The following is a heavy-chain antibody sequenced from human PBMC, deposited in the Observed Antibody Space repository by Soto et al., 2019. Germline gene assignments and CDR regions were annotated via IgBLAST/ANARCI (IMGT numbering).Heavy chain of an antibody. CDR2: TYYRSKWYN. J-gene: IGHJ6*02. CDR3: ARGYSSSPTNYYYYYGMDV. CDR1: GGSVSSNSAA. Sequence: SQTLSLTCAISGGSVSSNSAAWNWIRQSPSRGLEWLGRTYYRSKWYNDYAVSVKSRITINPDTSKNQFSLQLNSVTPEDTAVYYCARGYSSSPTNYYYYYGMDVWGQGTTVTVSS. D-gene: IGHD6-6*01. V-gene: IGHV6-1*01.